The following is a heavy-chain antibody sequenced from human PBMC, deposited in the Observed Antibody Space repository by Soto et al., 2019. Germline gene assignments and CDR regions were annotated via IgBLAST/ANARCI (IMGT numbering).Heavy chain of an antibody. CDR1: GGSISSGGYS. Sequence: PSETLSLTCAVSGGSISSGGYSWSWIRQPPGKGLEWIGYIYHSGSTYYNPSLKSRVTISVDRSKNQFSLKLSSVTAADTAVYYYARALLILGYCSSTSCPSGGFDPWGQGTLVTVSS. V-gene: IGHV4-30-2*01. CDR2: IYHSGST. D-gene: IGHD2-2*01. J-gene: IGHJ5*02. CDR3: ARALLILGYCSSTSCPSGGFDP.